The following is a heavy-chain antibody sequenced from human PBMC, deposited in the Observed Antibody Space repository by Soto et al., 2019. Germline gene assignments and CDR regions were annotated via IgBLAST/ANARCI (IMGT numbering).Heavy chain of an antibody. D-gene: IGHD1-20*01. CDR3: ARYKSNYYYGMDV. V-gene: IGHV4-59*01. Sequence: PSETLSLTCTVSCGSISSYYWSWIRQPPGKGLEWIGYIYYSGITNYNPSLKSRVTISVDTSKNQFSLKLSSVTAADTAVYYCARYKSNYYYGMDVWGQGTTVTVSS. CDR1: CGSISSYY. CDR2: IYYSGIT. J-gene: IGHJ6*02.